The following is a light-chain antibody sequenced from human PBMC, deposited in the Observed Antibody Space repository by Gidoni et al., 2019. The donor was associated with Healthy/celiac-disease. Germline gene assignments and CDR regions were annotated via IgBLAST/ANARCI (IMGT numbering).Light chain of an antibody. Sequence: EIVFTQSPGTLSLSPGERATLSCRASQSVSSSYLAWYQQTPGKAPRLLIYGASSRATGIPDRFSGSGSGTDFTLTISRLETEDFAVYYCQQYGSSPPKYTCGQGTKLEIK. V-gene: IGKV3-20*01. CDR1: QSVSSSY. J-gene: IGKJ2*01. CDR3: QQYGSSPPKYT. CDR2: GAS.